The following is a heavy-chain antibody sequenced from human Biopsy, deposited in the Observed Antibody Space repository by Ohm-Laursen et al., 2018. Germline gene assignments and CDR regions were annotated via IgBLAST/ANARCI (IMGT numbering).Heavy chain of an antibody. CDR1: GESFNGYY. CDR3: VRGVDYYDPYHYYALDV. CDR2: INHSGRT. Sequence: GTLSLTWTVYGESFNGYYWSWIRQTPGKGLEWIGEINHSGRTNYNPSFKSRFTISVDTSKNQFSLKVRPVTAADTAVYYCVRGVDYYDPYHYYALDVWGQGTTVTVSS. V-gene: IGHV4-34*01. J-gene: IGHJ6*02. D-gene: IGHD3-22*01.